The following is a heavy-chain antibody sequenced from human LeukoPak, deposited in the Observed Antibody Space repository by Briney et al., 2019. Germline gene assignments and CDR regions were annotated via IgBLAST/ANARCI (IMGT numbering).Heavy chain of an antibody. J-gene: IGHJ3*02. CDR3: ARGITTVTLFAFDI. CDR1: GFTFSSYW. V-gene: IGHV3-74*01. Sequence: GGSLRLSCVASGFTFSSYWMHWVRQDPRKGLVWVSRINGDGRNINYVDSVKGRFTISRDNAKNSLYLQMNSLRAEDTAVYYCARGITTVTLFAFDIWGQGTMVTVSS. D-gene: IGHD4-11*01. CDR2: INGDGRNI.